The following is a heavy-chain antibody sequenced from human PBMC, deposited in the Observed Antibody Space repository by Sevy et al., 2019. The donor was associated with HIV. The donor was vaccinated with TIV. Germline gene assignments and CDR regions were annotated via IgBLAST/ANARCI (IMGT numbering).Heavy chain of an antibody. CDR1: GFTFSSYW. Sequence: GGSLRLSCAASGFTFSSYWMSWVRQAPGKGLEWVANIKQDGSEKYYVDSVKGRFTISRDNAKNSLYLQMNSLRAEDTAVYYYARDGDSGSYHAFDIWGPGTMVTVSS. J-gene: IGHJ3*02. CDR2: IKQDGSEK. V-gene: IGHV3-7*01. D-gene: IGHD1-26*01. CDR3: ARDGDSGSYHAFDI.